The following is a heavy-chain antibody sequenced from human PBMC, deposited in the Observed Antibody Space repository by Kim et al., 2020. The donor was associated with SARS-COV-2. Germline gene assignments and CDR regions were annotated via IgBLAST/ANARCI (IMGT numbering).Heavy chain of an antibody. J-gene: IGHJ4*02. CDR2: ISGSGGST. CDR3: AKDLLADGGVYDSSGYYYVPLFDY. CDR1: GFTFSSYA. V-gene: IGHV3-23*01. D-gene: IGHD3-22*01. Sequence: GGSLRLSCAASGFTFSSYAMSWVRQAPGKGLEWVSAISGSGGSTYYADSVKGRFTISRDNSKNTLYLQMNSLRAEDTAVYYCAKDLLADGGVYDSSGYYYVPLFDYWGQGTLVTVSS.